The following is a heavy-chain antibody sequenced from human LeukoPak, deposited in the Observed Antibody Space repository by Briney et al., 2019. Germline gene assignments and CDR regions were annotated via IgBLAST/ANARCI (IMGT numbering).Heavy chain of an antibody. Sequence: SVKVSCKASGGTFSNYAISWVRQAPGQGLEWMGAIIPIFGTANYAQKFQGRVTITADESTSTAYMELSSLRSEDTAVYYCAREYCSGGSCYFNFYGMDVWGQGTTVTVSS. CDR3: AREYCSGGSCYFNFYGMDV. CDR1: GGTFSNYA. J-gene: IGHJ6*02. V-gene: IGHV1-69*01. CDR2: IIPIFGTA. D-gene: IGHD2-15*01.